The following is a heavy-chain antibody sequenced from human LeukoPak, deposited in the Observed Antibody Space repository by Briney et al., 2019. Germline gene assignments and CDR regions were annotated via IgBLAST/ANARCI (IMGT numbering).Heavy chain of an antibody. CDR3: ARRAGGYSHPYDY. J-gene: IGHJ4*02. Sequence: PGGSLRLSCAASGFTFSSYGMHWVRQAPGKGLEWVAFIRYDGSNKYYADSVKGRFTISRDISKNTLYLQMNSLGAEDTAMYYCARRAGGYSHPYDYWGQGILVTVSS. V-gene: IGHV3-30*02. D-gene: IGHD4-23*01. CDR2: IRYDGSNK. CDR1: GFTFSSYG.